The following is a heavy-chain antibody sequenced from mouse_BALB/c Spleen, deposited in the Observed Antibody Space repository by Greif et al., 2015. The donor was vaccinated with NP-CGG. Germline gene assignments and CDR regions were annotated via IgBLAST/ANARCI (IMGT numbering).Heavy chain of an antibody. J-gene: IGHJ2*01. Sequence: VQRVESGPGLVQPSQSLSITCTVSGFSLTSYGVHWVRQSPGKGLEWLGVIWRGGSTDYNAAFMARLSITKDNSKSQVFFKMNSLQADDTTIYYCAKNDYDYFDYWGQGTTLTVSS. CDR2: IWRGGST. D-gene: IGHD2-4*01. CDR3: AKNDYDYFDY. CDR1: GFSLTSYG. V-gene: IGHV2-5*01.